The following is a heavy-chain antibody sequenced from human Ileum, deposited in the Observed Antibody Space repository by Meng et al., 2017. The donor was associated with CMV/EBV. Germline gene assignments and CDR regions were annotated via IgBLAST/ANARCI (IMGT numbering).Heavy chain of an antibody. CDR3: TNGAPSGTFFDY. Sequence: SGFTFSKSWMSWVRQAPGKGLEWIGRIKSRTDGETTAYAAPVTGRFTISRDDSKNTVYLQMNSLKTEDTAVYYCTNGAPSGTFFDYWGQGTLVTVSS. CDR2: IKSRTDGETT. D-gene: IGHD1-1*01. V-gene: IGHV3-15*01. CDR1: GFTFSKSW. J-gene: IGHJ4*02.